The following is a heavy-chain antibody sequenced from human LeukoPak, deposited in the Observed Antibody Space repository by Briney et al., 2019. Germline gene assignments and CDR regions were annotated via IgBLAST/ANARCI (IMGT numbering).Heavy chain of an antibody. CDR1: GYSLTNYW. CDR2: IYPGDSAT. CDR3: GRRHCSGGSCCANFDY. J-gene: IGHJ4*02. Sequence: GESLKISCKGSGYSLTNYWIGWVRQMPGKGLEWMGNIYPGDSATRYSPSFQGQATISADKSISTAYLQWRSLEASDTAIYYCGRRHCSGGSCCANFDYWGQGTLVTVSS. V-gene: IGHV5-51*01. D-gene: IGHD2-15*01.